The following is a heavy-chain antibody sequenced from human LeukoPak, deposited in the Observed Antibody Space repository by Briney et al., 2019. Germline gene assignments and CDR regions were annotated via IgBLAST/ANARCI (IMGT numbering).Heavy chain of an antibody. CDR2: MNPNSGNT. D-gene: IGHD4-17*01. CDR3: AREESLGDDAFDI. CDR1: GYTFTSYD. V-gene: IGHV1-8*01. J-gene: IGHJ3*02. Sequence: ASVKVSCKASGYTFTSYDINWVRQATGQGLEWMGWMNPNSGNTRYAQKLQGRVTMTRNTSIRTAYMEVSSLRSEDTAVYYCAREESLGDDAFDIWGQGTMVTVSS.